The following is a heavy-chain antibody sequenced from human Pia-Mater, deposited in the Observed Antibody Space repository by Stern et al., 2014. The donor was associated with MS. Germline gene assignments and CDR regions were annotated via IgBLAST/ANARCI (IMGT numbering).Heavy chain of an antibody. J-gene: IGHJ4*02. CDR1: GFTFSNYW. V-gene: IGHV3-74*02. CDR2: INSDGGII. CDR3: ATASSGWWK. D-gene: IGHD6-19*01. Sequence: EMQLVESGGGLVHPGGSLRLSCVASGFTFSNYWMHWVRQAPGKGLVWVSRINSDGGIITYADSVRGRFTISRATAKNTSDRPMDSLRDEDTAVYYCATASSGWWKWGQGALVTVSS.